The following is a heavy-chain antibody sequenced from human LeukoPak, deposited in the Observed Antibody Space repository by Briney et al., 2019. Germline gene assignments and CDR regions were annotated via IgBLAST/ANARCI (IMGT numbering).Heavy chain of an antibody. J-gene: IGHJ4*02. CDR1: GGSISSSSYY. CDR2: IYYSGST. Sequence: NPSETLSLTCTVSGGSISSSSYYWGWIRQPPGKGLEWIGSIYYSGSTYYNPSLKSRVTMSVDTSKNQFSLKLSSVTAADTAVYYCARDVYSSSGIFDYWGQGTLVTVSS. V-gene: IGHV4-39*07. CDR3: ARDVYSSSGIFDY. D-gene: IGHD6-6*01.